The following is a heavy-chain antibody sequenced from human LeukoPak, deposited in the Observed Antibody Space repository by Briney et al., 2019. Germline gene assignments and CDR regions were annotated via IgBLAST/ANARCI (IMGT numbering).Heavy chain of an antibody. V-gene: IGHV3-21*01. Sequence: GGSLRLSCAASGFTFSSYSMNWVRQAPGKGLEWVSSISSSSSYIYYADSVKGRFTISRDNAKNSLYLQMNSLRAEDTAVYYCARQVEMAMDYYYYMDVWGKGTTVTVSS. D-gene: IGHD5-24*01. CDR1: GFTFSSYS. J-gene: IGHJ6*03. CDR3: ARQVEMAMDYYYYMDV. CDR2: ISSSSSYI.